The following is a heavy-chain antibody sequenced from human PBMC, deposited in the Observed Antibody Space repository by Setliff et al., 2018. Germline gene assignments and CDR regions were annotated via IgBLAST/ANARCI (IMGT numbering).Heavy chain of an antibody. CDR3: ARGNSRSSVWYVVPHFDY. CDR2: IYYSGST. J-gene: IGHJ4*02. D-gene: IGHD6-19*01. CDR1: GASISSSRDY. V-gene: IGHV4-39*07. Sequence: SETLSLTCTVSGASISSSRDYWGWIRQPPGKGLEWIGSIYYSGSTYYNPSLKSRVTISVDTSKNQFSLRLKSVTAADTAVYYCARGNSRSSVWYVVPHFDYWGQGTLVTVSS.